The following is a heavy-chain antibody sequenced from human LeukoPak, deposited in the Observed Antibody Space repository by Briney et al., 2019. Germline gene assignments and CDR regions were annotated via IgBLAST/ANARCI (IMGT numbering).Heavy chain of an antibody. CDR3: ARTATYYYDSSDFYYFDY. J-gene: IGHJ4*02. CDR2: IYSGGST. Sequence: GGSLRLSCAASGFTVSSNYMSWVRQAPGKGLEWVSVIYSGGSTYYADSVKGRFTISRDNSKDTLYLQMNSLRAEDTAVYYCARTATYYYDSSDFYYFDYWGQGTLVTVSS. D-gene: IGHD3-22*01. CDR1: GFTVSSNY. V-gene: IGHV3-66*01.